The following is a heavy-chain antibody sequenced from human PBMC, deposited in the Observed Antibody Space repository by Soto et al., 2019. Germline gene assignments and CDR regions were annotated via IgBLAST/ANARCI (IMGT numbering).Heavy chain of an antibody. CDR3: AKEGCSGGICYGFDY. V-gene: IGHV3-30*18. CDR2: MSWDGSDE. Sequence: QVQLMESGGGVVQTGRSLRLSCAASGFTFSSYGMHWVRQAPGKGLEWVAVMSWDGSDEFYEETVKGRFTVSRDNSRNTLYLQMNSLRPEDTAVYYCAKEGCSGGICYGFDYWGQGTLVTVSS. J-gene: IGHJ4*02. D-gene: IGHD2-15*01. CDR1: GFTFSSYG.